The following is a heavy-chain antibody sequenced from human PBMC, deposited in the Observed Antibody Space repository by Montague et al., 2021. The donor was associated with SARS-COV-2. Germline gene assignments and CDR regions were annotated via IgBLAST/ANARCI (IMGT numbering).Heavy chain of an antibody. CDR2: IYYSGAT. CDR1: GGSISSYF. V-gene: IGHV4-59*01. CDR3: ARVVRYYDFWSGYTEYYYYGFDV. D-gene: IGHD3-3*01. J-gene: IGHJ6*02. Sequence: SETLSLTCTISGGSISSYFWSWIRQPPGKGLEWIGSIYYSGATNXSPSLKSRVTISVDTSKNQFSLKLSSVTAADTAVYYCARVVRYYDFWSGYTEYYYYGFDVWGQGTPVTVSS.